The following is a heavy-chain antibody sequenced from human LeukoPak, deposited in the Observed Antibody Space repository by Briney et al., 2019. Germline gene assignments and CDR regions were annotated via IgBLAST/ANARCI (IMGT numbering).Heavy chain of an antibody. CDR3: AKRPVIDPKSITGTKWTLDY. V-gene: IGHV3-73*01. J-gene: IGHJ4*02. Sequence: PGGSLKLSCAASGFTFSGSAMHWVRQASGKGLEWVGRIRSKANSYATAYAASVKGRFTISRDNSKNTLYLQMNSLRVEDTAVYYCAKRPVIDPKSITGTKWTLDYWGQGTLVTVSS. D-gene: IGHD1-7*01. CDR2: IRSKANSYAT. CDR1: GFTFSGSA.